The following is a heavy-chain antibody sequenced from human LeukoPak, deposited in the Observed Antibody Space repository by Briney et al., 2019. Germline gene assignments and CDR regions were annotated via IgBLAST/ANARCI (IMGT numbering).Heavy chain of an antibody. Sequence: PSETLSLTCTVSGGSISSSSYYWGWIRQPPGKGLEWIGSIYYSGSTYYNPSLKSRVTISVDTSKNQFSLKLSSVTAADTAVYYCAGAVGFIVVVPAAFDYWGQGTLVTVSS. CDR2: IYYSGST. D-gene: IGHD2-2*01. J-gene: IGHJ4*02. CDR3: AGAVGFIVVVPAAFDY. CDR1: GGSISSSSYY. V-gene: IGHV4-39*07.